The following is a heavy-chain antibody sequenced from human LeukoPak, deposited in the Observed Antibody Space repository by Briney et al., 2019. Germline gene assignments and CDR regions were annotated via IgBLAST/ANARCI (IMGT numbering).Heavy chain of an antibody. CDR2: IYYSGST. D-gene: IGHD2-2*01. J-gene: IGHJ4*02. CDR1: GGSISSYY. V-gene: IGHV4-59*12. CDR3: ATLVVPAAMFDF. Sequence: ASETLSLTCTVSGGSISSYYWSWVRQPPGKGLEWIGYIYYSGSTNYNPSLKSRVTISVDTSKNQFSLKLSSVTAADTAVYYCATLVVPAAMFDFWGQGTLVTVSS.